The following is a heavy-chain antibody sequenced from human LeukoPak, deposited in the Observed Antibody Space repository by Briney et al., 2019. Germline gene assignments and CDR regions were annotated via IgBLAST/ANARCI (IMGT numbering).Heavy chain of an antibody. CDR3: ARARTPGAFDI. CDR2: FYSGGST. V-gene: IGHV3-23*03. Sequence: GGSLRLSCAASGFTFSSYAMSWVRPAPGKGLEGVSVFYSGGSTYYADSVKGRFTISRDNSKNTLYLQMNSLRAEDTAVYYCARARTPGAFDIWGQGTMVTVSS. CDR1: GFTFSSYA. J-gene: IGHJ3*02. D-gene: IGHD2-2*01.